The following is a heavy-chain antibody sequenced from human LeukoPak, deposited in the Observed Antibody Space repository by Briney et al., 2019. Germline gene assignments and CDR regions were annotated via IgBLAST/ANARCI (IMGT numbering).Heavy chain of an antibody. Sequence: SETLSLTCTVSGGSISSYYWSWIRQPAGKGLEWIGRIYTSGSTNYNPSLKSRVTMSVDTSKNQFSLKLSSVTAADTAVYYCARASITIFGVVTQYYFDYWGQGTLVTVSS. CDR3: ARASITIFGVVTQYYFDY. V-gene: IGHV4-4*07. CDR1: GGSISSYY. D-gene: IGHD3-3*01. CDR2: IYTSGST. J-gene: IGHJ4*02.